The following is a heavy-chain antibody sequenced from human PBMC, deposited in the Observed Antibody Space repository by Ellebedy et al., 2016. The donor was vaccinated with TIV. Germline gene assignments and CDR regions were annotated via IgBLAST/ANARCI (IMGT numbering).Heavy chain of an antibody. CDR3: ARGRYYGMDV. Sequence: GGSLRLSCEVSGFTVSNNYMTWVRQAPGKGLEWVSVIYSGGTTYYADSVRGRFTISRDSSKNTLYLQMNSLRAEDTAVYYCARGRYYGMDVWGQGTTVTVSS. V-gene: IGHV3-66*01. CDR2: IYSGGTT. CDR1: GFTVSNNY. J-gene: IGHJ6*02.